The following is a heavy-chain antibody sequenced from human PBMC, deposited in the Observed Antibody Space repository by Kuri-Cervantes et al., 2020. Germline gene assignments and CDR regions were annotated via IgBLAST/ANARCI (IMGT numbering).Heavy chain of an antibody. D-gene: IGHD3-3*01. V-gene: IGHV1-69*05. CDR1: GGTFSSYA. CDR3: ASHRGITIFGVVIARHMDV. J-gene: IGHJ6*03. CDR2: IIPIFGTA. Sequence: SVKVSCKASGGTFSSYAISWVRQAPGQGLEWMGGIIPIFGTANYAQKFQGRVTITTDESTSTAYMELSSLRSEDTAVYYCASHRGITIFGVVIARHMDVWGKGTTVTVSS.